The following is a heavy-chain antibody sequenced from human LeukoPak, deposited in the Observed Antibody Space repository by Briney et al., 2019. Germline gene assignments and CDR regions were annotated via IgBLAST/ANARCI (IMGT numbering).Heavy chain of an antibody. CDR3: AKPSSGNYPPTGY. J-gene: IGHJ4*02. Sequence: GGSLRLSCAASGFTFSSSWMSWVRQAPGKGLEWVANINKDGSDKNYVDSVKGRFTISRDNAKNSLYLQMNSLTAEDTAVYYCAKPSSGNYPPTGYWGQGTLVTVSS. CDR1: GFTFSSSW. V-gene: IGHV3-7*03. D-gene: IGHD1-26*01. CDR2: INKDGSDK.